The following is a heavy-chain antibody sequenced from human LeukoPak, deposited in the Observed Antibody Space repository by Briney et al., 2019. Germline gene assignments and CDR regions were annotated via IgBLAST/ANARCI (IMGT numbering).Heavy chain of an antibody. J-gene: IGHJ4*02. D-gene: IGHD3-10*01. CDR3: ARAHYYGSGSYYTPGY. V-gene: IGHV3-7*01. CDR2: IKQDGSEK. Sequence: GGSLRLSCVASGFTVTYTWMNWVRQAPGKGLEWVANIKQDGSEKYYLDSVKGRFTISRDNADNSLFLQMDSLRAEDTALYYCARAHYYGSGSYYTPGYWGQGTLVTVSS. CDR1: GFTVTYTW.